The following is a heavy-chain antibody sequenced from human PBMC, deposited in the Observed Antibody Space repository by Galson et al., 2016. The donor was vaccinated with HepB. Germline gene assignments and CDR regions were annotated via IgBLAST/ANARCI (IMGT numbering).Heavy chain of an antibody. D-gene: IGHD4-17*01. CDR3: ARGYGDSTVQLWFDP. CDR2: INHSGSA. Sequence: SETLSLTCAVYGGSFSDYYWSWIRQSPGKGLGWIGEINHSGSANYNPSLKSRVTISVDRSKNQFSLRPNSVTAADTAVYYCARGYGDSTVQLWFDPWGQGTLVTVSS. CDR1: GGSFSDYY. J-gene: IGHJ5*02. V-gene: IGHV4-34*01.